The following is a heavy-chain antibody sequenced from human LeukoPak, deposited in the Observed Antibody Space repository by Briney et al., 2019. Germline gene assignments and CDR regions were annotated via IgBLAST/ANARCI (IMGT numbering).Heavy chain of an antibody. V-gene: IGHV4-59*12. CDR3: ARDTALFRAYDI. CDR1: GGSFSSYF. Sequence: SETLSLTCAGYGGSFSSYFWTWIRQTPGKGLEWIGYIYYSGSTNYNPSLKSRVTISVDTSKNQFSLKLSSVTAADTAVYYCARDTALFRAYDIWGQGTLVTVSS. CDR2: IYYSGST. J-gene: IGHJ3*02.